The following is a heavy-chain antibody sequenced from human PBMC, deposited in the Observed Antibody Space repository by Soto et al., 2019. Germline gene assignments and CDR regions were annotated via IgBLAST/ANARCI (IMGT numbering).Heavy chain of an antibody. Sequence: ASVKVSCKASGYIFTSYAIHWVRQAPGQRLEWMGWISAGTGNTKYSQKFQARVTLTRDTSASTAYMDLSSLRSEDTAVYYCARATRSVSDYWGQGTLVTVSS. D-gene: IGHD2-15*01. CDR3: ARATRSVSDY. V-gene: IGHV1-3*01. CDR1: GYIFTSYA. J-gene: IGHJ4*02. CDR2: ISAGTGNT.